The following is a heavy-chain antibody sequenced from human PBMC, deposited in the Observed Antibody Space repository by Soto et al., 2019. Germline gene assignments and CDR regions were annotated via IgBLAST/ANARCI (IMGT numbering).Heavy chain of an antibody. CDR2: INTGNGNT. CDR1: RITYTTYA. D-gene: IGHD5-12*01. V-gene: IGHV1-3*04. CDR3: ARAISGYVT. Sequence: ASVKVSCKASRITYTTYAIHSVRQAPGQGLEWMGWINTGNGNTRYSQRFQGRVTLTTDTSARTAYMDLSSLTSEDTAVYYCARAISGYVTWGQGTLVTVSS. J-gene: IGHJ5*02.